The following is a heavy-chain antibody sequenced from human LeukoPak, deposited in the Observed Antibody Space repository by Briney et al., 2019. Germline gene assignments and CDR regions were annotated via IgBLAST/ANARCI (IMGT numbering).Heavy chain of an antibody. V-gene: IGHV3-23*01. J-gene: IGHJ4*02. D-gene: IGHD6-13*01. CDR1: GFTFSSYA. Sequence: PGGSLRLSCAASGFTFSSYAMSWVRQAPGKGLEWVSAISGSGGSTYYADSVKGRFTISRDNSKITLYLQMNSLRAEDTAVYYCAKDTVAPAEISSSWCFDYWGQGTLVTVSS. CDR3: AKDTVAPAEISSSWCFDY. CDR2: ISGSGGST.